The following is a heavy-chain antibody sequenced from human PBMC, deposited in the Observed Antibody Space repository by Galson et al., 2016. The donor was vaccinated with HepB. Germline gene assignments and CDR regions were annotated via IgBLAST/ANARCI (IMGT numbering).Heavy chain of an antibody. V-gene: IGHV3-23*01. CDR1: GFTFSSYA. CDR3: AKDLSGWSLPWFDP. CDR2: ISGGGSNA. Sequence: SLRLSCAASGFTFSSYAMTWVRQAPGKGLEWVSIISGGGSNAYYADSVKGRFTISRDNSRNTLLLQMNSLRADDTAIYHRAKDLSGWSLPWFDPWGQGTLVTVSS. D-gene: IGHD6-19*01. J-gene: IGHJ5*02.